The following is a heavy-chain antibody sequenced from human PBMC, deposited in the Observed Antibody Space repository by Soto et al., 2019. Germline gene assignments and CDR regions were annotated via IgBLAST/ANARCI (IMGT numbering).Heavy chain of an antibody. Sequence: EVQLVESGGGLVQPGGSLRLSCAASGFTFSSYDMHWVRQATGKGLEWVSAIGTAGDTYYPGSVKGRFTISRENAKNSLYLQMNSLRAGDTAVYYCARVKRTQGDYGDYYWYFDLWGRGTLVTVSS. CDR2: IGTAGDT. D-gene: IGHD4-17*01. CDR3: ARVKRTQGDYGDYYWYFDL. CDR1: GFTFSSYD. J-gene: IGHJ2*01. V-gene: IGHV3-13*01.